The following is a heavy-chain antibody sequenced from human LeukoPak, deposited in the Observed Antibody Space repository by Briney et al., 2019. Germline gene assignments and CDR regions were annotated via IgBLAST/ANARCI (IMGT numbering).Heavy chain of an antibody. CDR1: GGSFSGYY. J-gene: IGHJ5*02. V-gene: IGHV4-34*01. CDR3: ARGRLGCSSTSCYSGLDWFDP. Sequence: SETLSLTGAVYGGSFSGYYWSWIRQPPGKGLEWIGEINHSGSTNYNPSLKSRVTISVDTSKNQFSLKLSSVTAADTAVYYCARGRLGCSSTSCYSGLDWFDPWGQGTLVTVSS. CDR2: INHSGST. D-gene: IGHD2-2*01.